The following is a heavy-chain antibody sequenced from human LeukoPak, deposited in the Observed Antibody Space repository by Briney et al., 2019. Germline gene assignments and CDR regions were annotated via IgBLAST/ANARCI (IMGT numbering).Heavy chain of an antibody. CDR1: GFSLSSYW. D-gene: IGHD6-13*01. CDR2: IHSAGST. J-gene: IGHJ4*02. Sequence: GGSLRLSCVASGFSLSSYWVTWVRQAPGKGLEWVSVIHSAGSTYYAESVKGRFTISRDISKNTLYLQMNSLRVEDTAVYYCARDGDTSKWYVSWGQGTLVTVSS. V-gene: IGHV3-66*01. CDR3: ARDGDTSKWYVS.